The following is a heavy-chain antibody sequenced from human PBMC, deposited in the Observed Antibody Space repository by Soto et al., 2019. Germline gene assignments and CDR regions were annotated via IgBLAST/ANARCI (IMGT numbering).Heavy chain of an antibody. Sequence: QVQLQESGPGLVKPSETLSLTCTVSGDSISSHYWSWIRQPPGKGLEWIGFGSTKYNPSLKSRISTSVDTTKNQFSLNLTSATAADTAVYYCARVSTSASGSYYTLDYWGQGTLVTVSS. V-gene: IGHV4-59*11. D-gene: IGHD3-10*01. J-gene: IGHJ4*02. CDR3: ARVSTSASGSYYTLDY. CDR1: GDSISSHY. CDR2: FGST.